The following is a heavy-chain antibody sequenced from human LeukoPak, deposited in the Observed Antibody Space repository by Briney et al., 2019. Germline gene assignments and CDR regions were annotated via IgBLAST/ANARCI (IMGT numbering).Heavy chain of an antibody. CDR1: GFTFSNYS. D-gene: IGHD3-10*01. CDR3: ARDMVRGVISLAYYFDY. Sequence: PGGSLRLSCAASGFTFSNYSMNWVRQAPGKGLEWVSYISSSSSTIYYADSVKGRFTISRDNAKNSLYLQMNSLRDEDTAVYYCARDMVRGVISLAYYFDYWGQGTLVTVSS. CDR2: ISSSSSTI. V-gene: IGHV3-48*02. J-gene: IGHJ4*02.